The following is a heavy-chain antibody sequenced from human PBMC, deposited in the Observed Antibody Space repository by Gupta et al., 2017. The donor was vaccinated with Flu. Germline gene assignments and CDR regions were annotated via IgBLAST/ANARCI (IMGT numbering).Heavy chain of an antibody. D-gene: IGHD3-3*01. CDR1: GGTFSSYA. Sequence: QVQQVQSGAEVKKPGSSVTVSCKDSGGTFSSYAISWVRQAPGQGLEWMGGIIPIFGTANYAQKFQGRVTITADESSSTAYMELSSLRSEDTAVYYCARAPYDFWSGYYTGNFDYWGQGTLVTVSS. V-gene: IGHV1-69*01. CDR2: IIPIFGTA. J-gene: IGHJ4*02. CDR3: ARAPYDFWSGYYTGNFDY.